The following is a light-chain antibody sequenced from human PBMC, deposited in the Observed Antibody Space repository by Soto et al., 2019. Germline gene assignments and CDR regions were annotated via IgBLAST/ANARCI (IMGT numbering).Light chain of an antibody. CDR1: QSVNSGC. CDR2: GGS. Sequence: EIVLTQSPGTLSLSPGERATLSCRASQSVNSGCLAWYQQKPGQAPRLLIFGGSSRATGIPDRFSGSGSGTDFTLTISRLEPEDFAVYYCQQYGSSPPITSGQGTRLEIK. V-gene: IGKV3-20*01. CDR3: QQYGSSPPIT. J-gene: IGKJ5*01.